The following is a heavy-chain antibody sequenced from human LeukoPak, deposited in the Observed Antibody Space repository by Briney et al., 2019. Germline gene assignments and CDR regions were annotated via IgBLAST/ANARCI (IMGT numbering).Heavy chain of an antibody. J-gene: IGHJ5*01. V-gene: IGHV4-38-2*02. CDR3: TREGDSSSVGWFDG. CDR2: FYHRGRT. CDR1: GYSISSGYY. Sequence: SETLSLTCTVSGYSISSGYYLGWIRPPPGKGLAWIGSFYHRGRTYYNPSLKSRVTISVDTSKNQFSLKVSYVSAADPAGYYFTREGDSSSVGWFDGWGQGTMVTVSS. D-gene: IGHD6-13*01.